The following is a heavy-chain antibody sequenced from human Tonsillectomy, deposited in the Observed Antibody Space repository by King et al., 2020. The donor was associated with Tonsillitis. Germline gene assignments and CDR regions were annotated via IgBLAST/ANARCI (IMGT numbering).Heavy chain of an antibody. CDR2: IYPYDSDT. D-gene: IGHD3-9*01. CDR3: ARLTGYYYYMDV. Sequence: QLVQSGAEVKKPGESLKISCKGSGYSVTTYWIAWVRQMPGKGLEGMGIIYPYDSDTRYSPSFQDQVTIAADNSISTAYLQWSSLKASDTAMYSCARLTGYYYYMDVWGKGTTVTVSS. J-gene: IGHJ6*03. CDR1: GYSVTTYW. V-gene: IGHV5-51*01.